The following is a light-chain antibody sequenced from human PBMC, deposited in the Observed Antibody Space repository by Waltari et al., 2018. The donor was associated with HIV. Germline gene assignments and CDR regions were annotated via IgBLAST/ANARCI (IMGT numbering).Light chain of an antibody. CDR1: SSNIGSNT. J-gene: IGLJ1*01. CDR3: AAWDDSLNEDV. Sequence: QSVLTQPPSASGTPGQRVTIPCSGSSSNIGSNTVNWYQQLPGTAPKLLIYSNNQRPSGVPDRFSGSKSGTSASLAISGLQSEDEADYYCAAWDDSLNEDVFGTGTKVTVL. V-gene: IGLV1-44*01. CDR2: SNN.